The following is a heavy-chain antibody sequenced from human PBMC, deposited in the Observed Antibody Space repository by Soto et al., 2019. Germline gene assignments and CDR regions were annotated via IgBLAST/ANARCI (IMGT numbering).Heavy chain of an antibody. D-gene: IGHD3-10*01. CDR1: GGTFSSYT. CDR3: ASSTMVRGYYVDV. V-gene: IGHV1-69*02. J-gene: IGHJ6*03. CDR2: IIPILGIA. Sequence: SVKVSCKASGGTFSSYTISWVRQAPGQGLEWMGRIIPILGIANYAQKFQGRVTITADKSTSTAYMELSSLRSEDTAVYYCASSTMVRGYYVDVWGKGTTVTVSS.